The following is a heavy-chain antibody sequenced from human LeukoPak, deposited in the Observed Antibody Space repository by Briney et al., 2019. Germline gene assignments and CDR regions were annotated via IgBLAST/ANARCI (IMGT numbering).Heavy chain of an antibody. V-gene: IGHV3-21*01. J-gene: IGHJ4*02. CDR3: ARTYYDILTGYNPYFDY. CDR2: ITSSSTSM. CDR1: GFTFTTYS. D-gene: IGHD3-9*01. Sequence: PGGSLRLSCAASGFTFTTYSMNWVRQAPGKGLEWVSSITSSSTSMYHADSVKGRFTISRDNAKNSLYLQMNSLRAEDTAVYYCARTYYDILTGYNPYFDYWGQGTLVTVSS.